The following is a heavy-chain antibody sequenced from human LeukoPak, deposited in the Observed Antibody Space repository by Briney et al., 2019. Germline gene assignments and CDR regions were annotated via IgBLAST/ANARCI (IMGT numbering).Heavy chain of an antibody. V-gene: IGHV4-59*08. CDR3: AASVAASGHHFDY. CDR1: ADSMSSHY. CDR2: IFYSWCT. D-gene: IGHD2-21*01. Sequence: PSETLSLTCSVSADSMSSHYWSWIRQPPGMGLEWIGYIFYSWCTIYNPSLKSRLTLSLDTSNNQFSLKMTSVSAADTALYFCAASVAASGHHFDYWGRGVLVTVSS. J-gene: IGHJ4*02.